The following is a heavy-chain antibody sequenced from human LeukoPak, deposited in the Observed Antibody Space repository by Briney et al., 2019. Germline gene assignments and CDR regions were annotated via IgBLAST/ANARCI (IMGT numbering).Heavy chain of an antibody. D-gene: IGHD1-26*01. CDR3: ARDIELSC. CDR2: ISASGGNS. CDR1: GFTFSDSA. V-gene: IGHV3-23*01. J-gene: IGHJ4*02. Sequence: GGSLRLSCEASGFTFSDSAMSWVRQAPGRGLEWVSLISASGGNSYYADSVKGRFTVSRDSSKNTLHLQMNNLRAEDTAVYYCARDIELSCWGQGTLVTVSS.